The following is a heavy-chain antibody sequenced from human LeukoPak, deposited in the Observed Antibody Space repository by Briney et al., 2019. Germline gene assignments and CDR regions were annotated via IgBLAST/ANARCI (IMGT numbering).Heavy chain of an antibody. CDR2: ISSSGSTI. D-gene: IGHD3-3*01. CDR3: ARGKYDFWGGSTFDY. V-gene: IGHV3-48*01. J-gene: IGHJ4*02. Sequence: ETGGSLRLSCAASGFTFSSYSMNWVRQAPGKGLEWVSYISSSGSTIYYADSVKGRFAISRDNNKKTVFLQMNSLTAEDTAVYYCARGKYDFWGGSTFDYWGQGTLVTVSS. CDR1: GFTFSSYS.